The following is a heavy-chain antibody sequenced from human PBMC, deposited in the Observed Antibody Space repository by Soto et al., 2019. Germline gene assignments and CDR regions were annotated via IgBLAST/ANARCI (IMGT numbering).Heavy chain of an antibody. CDR1: GYTFTGYY. V-gene: IGHV1-2*04. D-gene: IGHD3-10*01. CDR3: ARVAGVEWAFDI. CDR2: INPNSGGT. Sequence: ASVKVSCKASGYTFTGYYMHWVRQAPGQGLEWMGWINPNSGGTNYAQKFQGWVNMTRDTSISTAYMELSRLRSDDTAVYYCARVAGVEWAFDIWGQGTMVTVSS. J-gene: IGHJ3*02.